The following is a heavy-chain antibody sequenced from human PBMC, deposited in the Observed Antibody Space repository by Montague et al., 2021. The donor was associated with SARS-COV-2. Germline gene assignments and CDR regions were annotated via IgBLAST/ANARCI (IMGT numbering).Heavy chain of an antibody. D-gene: IGHD3-10*01. CDR1: GGSFSGYY. CDR2: INHSGST. J-gene: IGHJ6*02. V-gene: IGHV4-34*01. Sequence: SETLSLTCAVYGGSFSGYYWSWIRQPPGKGLEWIGEINHSGSTNYNPSLKSRVTISVDTSKNQFSLKLSSVTAADTAVYYCARVCYCGSGTSFGMDVWGQGTTVTVSS. CDR3: ARVCYCGSGTSFGMDV.